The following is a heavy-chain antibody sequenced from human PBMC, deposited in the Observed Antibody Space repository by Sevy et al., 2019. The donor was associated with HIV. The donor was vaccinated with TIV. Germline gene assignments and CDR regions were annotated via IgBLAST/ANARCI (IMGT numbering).Heavy chain of an antibody. J-gene: IGHJ6*02. CDR3: ARDSHYDFWSGYYTSYYYYGMDV. Sequence: ASVKVSCKASGYTFTGYYMHWVRQAPGQGLEWMGWINPNSGGTNYAQKFQGRVTMTRDTSISTAYMELSGLRSDDTAVYYCARDSHYDFWSGYYTSYYYYGMDVWGQGTTVTVSS. CDR1: GYTFTGYY. V-gene: IGHV1-2*02. CDR2: INPNSGGT. D-gene: IGHD3-3*01.